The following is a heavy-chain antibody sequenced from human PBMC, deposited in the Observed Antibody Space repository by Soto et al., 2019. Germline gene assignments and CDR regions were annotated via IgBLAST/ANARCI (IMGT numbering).Heavy chain of an antibody. CDR3: AGPGYSSQDY. Sequence: LRLSCAASGFTFSSFALSWVRQAPGKGLEWVSAISGSGDGADYAASVKGRFTISRDNSKNTLYLQMNSLRAEDTAVYYCAGPGYSSQDYWGQGALVTVSS. D-gene: IGHD5-18*01. J-gene: IGHJ4*02. V-gene: IGHV3-23*01. CDR2: ISGSGDGA. CDR1: GFTFSSFA.